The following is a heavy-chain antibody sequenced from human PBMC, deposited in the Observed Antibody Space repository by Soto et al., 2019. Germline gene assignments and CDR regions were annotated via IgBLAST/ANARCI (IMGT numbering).Heavy chain of an antibody. CDR2: MNPNSGNT. D-gene: IGHD3-3*01. Sequence: GASVKVSCKASGYTFTSYDINWVRQATGRGLEWTGWMNPNSGNTGYAQKFQGRVTMTRNTSISTAYMELSSLRSEDTAVYYCARVPADYDFWSGYSIYYYYYYMDVWGKGTTVTVSS. V-gene: IGHV1-8*01. J-gene: IGHJ6*03. CDR3: ARVPADYDFWSGYSIYYYYYYMDV. CDR1: GYTFTSYD.